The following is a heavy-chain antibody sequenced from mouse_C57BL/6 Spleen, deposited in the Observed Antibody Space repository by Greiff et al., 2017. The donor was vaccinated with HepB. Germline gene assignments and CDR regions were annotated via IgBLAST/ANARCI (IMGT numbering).Heavy chain of an antibody. CDR3: ARDSDY. CDR2: IDPEYGDT. CDR1: GFNFNDYY. Sequence: EVQLQQSGAELVKPGASVKFSCTASGFNFNDYYMHWVKQRPEQGLEWIGWIDPEYGDTKYAPKFQGKATITADTSSNTAYLQLSSLTSEDTAVYYCARDSDYWGQGTSVTVSS. J-gene: IGHJ4*01. V-gene: IGHV14-2*01.